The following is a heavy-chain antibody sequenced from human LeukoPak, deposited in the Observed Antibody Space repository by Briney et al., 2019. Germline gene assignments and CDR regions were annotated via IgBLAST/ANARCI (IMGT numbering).Heavy chain of an antibody. CDR2: SSTSSTI. D-gene: IGHD6-13*01. V-gene: IGHV3-48*04. CDR3: ARDLEGSNWSLRAFDI. Sequence: GGSLRLSCAASGFTFSSSSMNWVRQAPGKGLEWVSYSSTSSTIYYADSVKGRFTISRDNAKNSLYLQMNSLRAEDTAVYYCARDLEGSNWSLRAFDIWGQGTMVTVSS. J-gene: IGHJ3*02. CDR1: GFTFSSSS.